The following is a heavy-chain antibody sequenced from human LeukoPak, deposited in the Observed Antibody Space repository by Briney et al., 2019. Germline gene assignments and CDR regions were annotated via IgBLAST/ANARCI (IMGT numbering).Heavy chain of an antibody. CDR1: GFTVSSNY. CDR2: IYSGGAT. V-gene: IGHV3-53*01. J-gene: IGHJ4*02. Sequence: GGSLRLSCAASGFTVSSNYMSWVRQAPGKGLEWVSVIYSGGATYYTDSVKGRFTISRDNSKNTLYLQMNSLRAEDTAVYYCARDLRSSGYYAFDYWGQGTLVTVSS. D-gene: IGHD3-22*01. CDR3: ARDLRSSGYYAFDY.